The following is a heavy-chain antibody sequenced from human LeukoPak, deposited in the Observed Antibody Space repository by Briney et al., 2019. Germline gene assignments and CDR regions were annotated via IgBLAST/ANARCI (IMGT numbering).Heavy chain of an antibody. CDR3: AKDIPALAAAGTGFDY. V-gene: IGHV3-30*02. CDR1: GFTFSSYN. D-gene: IGHD6-13*01. J-gene: IGHJ4*02. Sequence: GGSLRLSCTASGFTFSSYNMNWVRQAPGKGLEWVAFIRYDGSNKYYADSVKGRFTISRDNSKNTLYLQMNSLRAEDTAVYYCAKDIPALAAAGTGFDYWGQGTLVTVSS. CDR2: IRYDGSNK.